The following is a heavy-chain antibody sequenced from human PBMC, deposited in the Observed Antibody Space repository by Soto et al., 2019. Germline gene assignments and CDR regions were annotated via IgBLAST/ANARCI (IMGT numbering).Heavy chain of an antibody. Sequence: PGGSLRLSCAASGFTFSSYSMNWVRQAPGKGLEWVSSISSSSSYIYYADSVKGRFTISRDNAKNSLYLQMNSLRAEDTAVYYCAREQYQLAYYFYGMDVGGQGTTVTVSS. D-gene: IGHD2-2*01. J-gene: IGHJ6*02. V-gene: IGHV3-21*01. CDR1: GFTFSSYS. CDR2: ISSSSSYI. CDR3: AREQYQLAYYFYGMDV.